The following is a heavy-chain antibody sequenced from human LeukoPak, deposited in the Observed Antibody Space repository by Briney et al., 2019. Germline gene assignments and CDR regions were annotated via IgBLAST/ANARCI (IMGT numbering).Heavy chain of an antibody. D-gene: IGHD6-19*01. J-gene: IGHJ5*02. Sequence: SETLSLTCTVSGGSISSYYWSWIRQPPGKGLEWLGYIYYSGSTKYNPSLKRRVTISVDTTKNQFSLELSSVTAADTAVYYCARGRGWSRVDWFDPWGQGTLVTVSS. V-gene: IGHV4-59*01. CDR2: IYYSGST. CDR3: ARGRGWSRVDWFDP. CDR1: GGSISSYY.